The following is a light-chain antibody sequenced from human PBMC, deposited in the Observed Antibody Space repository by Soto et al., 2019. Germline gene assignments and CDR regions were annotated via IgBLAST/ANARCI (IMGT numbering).Light chain of an antibody. Sequence: DILMTQSPSTLSASVGGTVTLTCRASQSTSSWVAWYQQRPGKPPKLVIYGASTLERGVPSRFSGSGSGTEFTLTIDRLQPDDFATYYCQQSYSTPPTFGQGTKVDIK. CDR1: QSTSSW. V-gene: IGKV1-5*03. CDR3: QQSYSTPPT. CDR2: GAS. J-gene: IGKJ1*01.